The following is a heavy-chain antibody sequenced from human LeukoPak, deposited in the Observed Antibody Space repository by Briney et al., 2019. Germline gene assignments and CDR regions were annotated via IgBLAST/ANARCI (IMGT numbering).Heavy chain of an antibody. Sequence: SVKVSCKASGGTFSSYAISWVRQAPGQGLECMGGVIPIFGTANYAQKFQGRLTITADESTSAAYMELSSLRSEDTAVYYCARRGGSASVLDYWGQGTLVTVSP. J-gene: IGHJ4*02. CDR3: ARRGGSASVLDY. CDR1: GGTFSSYA. CDR2: VIPIFGTA. V-gene: IGHV1-69*13. D-gene: IGHD1-26*01.